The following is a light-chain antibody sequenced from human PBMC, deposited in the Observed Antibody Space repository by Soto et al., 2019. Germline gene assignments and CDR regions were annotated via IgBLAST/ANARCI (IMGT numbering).Light chain of an antibody. CDR3: QQYGSSPYN. Sequence: EIVLTQSPDTLSLSPGERATLSCRASQSVSSSYLAWYQQKPGQAPTLLIYGASSRATGIPDRFSGSGSGTDFTLTISRLEPEDFAVYYCQQYGSSPYNFGQGTKLEIK. J-gene: IGKJ2*01. CDR1: QSVSSSY. V-gene: IGKV3-20*01. CDR2: GAS.